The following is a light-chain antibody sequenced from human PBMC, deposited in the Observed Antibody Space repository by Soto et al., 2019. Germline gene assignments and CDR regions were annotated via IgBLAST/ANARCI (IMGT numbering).Light chain of an antibody. CDR2: DVS. Sequence: QSVLTQPPSVSGSPGQSVAISCTGTSSDVGSYNRVSWYQQPPGTAPKLMIFDVSNRPSGVPDRFSGSKSGNTASLTISGLQAEDEAYYYCSSYTTSNTYVFGTGTKVTV. V-gene: IGLV2-18*02. CDR1: SSDVGSYNR. CDR3: SSYTTSNTYV. J-gene: IGLJ1*01.